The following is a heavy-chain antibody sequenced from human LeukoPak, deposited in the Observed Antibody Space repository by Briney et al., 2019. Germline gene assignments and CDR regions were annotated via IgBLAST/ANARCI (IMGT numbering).Heavy chain of an antibody. D-gene: IGHD1-20*01. CDR2: IYAGGST. Sequence: GGSLRLSCAASGFTVSTNYMNCVRQAPGKGLEWVSVIYAGGSTYYADSVKGRFTISRGNSKNTLYLHMNSLRAEDTAVYYCARANNWNDAYFDSWGQGTLVTVSS. J-gene: IGHJ4*02. CDR1: GFTVSTNY. CDR3: ARANNWNDAYFDS. V-gene: IGHV3-53*01.